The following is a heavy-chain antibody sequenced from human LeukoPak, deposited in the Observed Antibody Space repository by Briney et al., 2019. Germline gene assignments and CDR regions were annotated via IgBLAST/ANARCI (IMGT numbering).Heavy chain of an antibody. CDR3: ARAPDSSGYYYHFDY. J-gene: IGHJ4*02. CDR1: GFMFSQYA. Sequence: PGRSLRLSCEASGFMFSQYAMNWVRQAPGQGLEWVAIISYGGNNQNYAESVKGRFTISRDNTKNTAYLQMNSLRPEDTAVYYCARAPDSSGYYYHFDYWGQGTLVTVSS. CDR2: ISYGGNNQ. D-gene: IGHD3-22*01. V-gene: IGHV3-30-3*01.